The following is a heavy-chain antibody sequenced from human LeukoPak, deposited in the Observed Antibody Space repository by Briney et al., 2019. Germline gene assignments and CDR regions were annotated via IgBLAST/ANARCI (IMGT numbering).Heavy chain of an antibody. CDR2: INQDGSGK. CDR1: GFTFSSFW. CDR3: ARDFSWTGGYFDY. Sequence: GGSVRLSCAASGFTFSSFWMSWVRQAPGEGLEWVANINQDGSGKYYVDSVKGRFTISRDNAKSSLYLQMNNLRAEDTAVYYCARDFSWTGGYFDYWGQGTLVTVSS. D-gene: IGHD1-14*01. J-gene: IGHJ4*02. V-gene: IGHV3-7*01.